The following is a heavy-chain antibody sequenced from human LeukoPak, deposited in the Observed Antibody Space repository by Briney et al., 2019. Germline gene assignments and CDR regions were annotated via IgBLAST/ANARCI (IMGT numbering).Heavy chain of an antibody. Sequence: ASVKVSCKASGHTFTSYGISWVRQAPGQGLEWMGGIIPIFGTANYAQKFQGRVTITADESTSTAYMELSSLRSEDTAVYYRAQNRAVAGDYWGQGTLVTVSS. CDR3: AQNRAVAGDY. CDR2: IIPIFGTA. D-gene: IGHD6-19*01. V-gene: IGHV1-69*13. J-gene: IGHJ4*02. CDR1: GHTFTSYG.